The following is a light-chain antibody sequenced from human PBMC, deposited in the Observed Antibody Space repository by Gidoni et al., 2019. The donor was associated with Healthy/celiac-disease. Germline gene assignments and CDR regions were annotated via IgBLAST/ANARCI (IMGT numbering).Light chain of an antibody. V-gene: IGKV2-28*01. CDR3: MQALQTLLT. Sequence: VVTQFPPPPPVTPGEPASISCRSSQSLLHSNGYNYLDWYLQKPGQSPQLLIYLGSNRASGVPDRFSGSGSGTDFTLKISRVEAEDVGVYYCMQALQTLLTFGGGIKVEIK. CDR2: LGS. J-gene: IGKJ4*01. CDR1: QSLLHSNGYNY.